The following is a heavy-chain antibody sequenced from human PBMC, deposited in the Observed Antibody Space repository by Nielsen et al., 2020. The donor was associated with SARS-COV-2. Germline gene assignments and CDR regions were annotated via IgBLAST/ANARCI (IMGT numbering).Heavy chain of an antibody. V-gene: IGHV4-34*01. Sequence: SETLSLTCAVYGGSFSGYYWSWIRQPPGKGLEWIGEINHSGSTNYNPSLKSRVTISVDTSKNQFSLKLSSVTAADTAVYYCARLIMVHRRSNYAFRENWFDPWGQGTLVTVSS. CDR1: GGSFSGYY. CDR2: INHSGST. J-gene: IGHJ5*02. CDR3: ARLIMVHRRSNYAFRENWFDP. D-gene: IGHD4-11*01.